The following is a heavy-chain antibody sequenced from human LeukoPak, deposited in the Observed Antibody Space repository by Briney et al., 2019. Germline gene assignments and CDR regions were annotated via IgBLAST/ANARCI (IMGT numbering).Heavy chain of an antibody. Sequence: ASVKASCKTSGYSFTSYNLHWVRQAPGQRLEWMGIIKPSGGNTNYAQKFQGRVTMTRDTSTTTDYMELSSLKSDDTAVYYCARDNSMHERGWWFDPWGQGTLVTVSS. D-gene: IGHD4-23*01. CDR2: IKPSGGNT. J-gene: IGHJ5*02. V-gene: IGHV1-46*01. CDR1: GYSFTSYN. CDR3: ARDNSMHERGWWFDP.